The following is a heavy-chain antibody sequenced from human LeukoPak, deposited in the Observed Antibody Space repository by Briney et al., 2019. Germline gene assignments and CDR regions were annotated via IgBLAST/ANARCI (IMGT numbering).Heavy chain of an antibody. Sequence: SETLSLTCTVSGGSIGSSSYYWGWIRQPPGKGLEWIGSIYYSGSTYYNPSLKSRVTISVDTSKNQFSLKLSSVTAADTAVYYCARQPWDIVVVPAARPFDYWGQGTLVTVSS. CDR3: ARQPWDIVVVPAARPFDY. V-gene: IGHV4-39*01. J-gene: IGHJ4*02. D-gene: IGHD2-2*01. CDR1: GGSIGSSSYY. CDR2: IYYSGST.